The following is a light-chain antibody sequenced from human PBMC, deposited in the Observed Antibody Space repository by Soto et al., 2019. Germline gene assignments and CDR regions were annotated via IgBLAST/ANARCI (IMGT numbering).Light chain of an antibody. CDR2: AAS. CDR3: QQTSSFPLT. Sequence: DIQMTQSPASVSASVGDRVTITCRASQGISSWLAWYQQTPGKAPRLLIFAASSLQTGVPSRFSGSGSGTDFTLTISHLQPEDFATYFCQQTSSFPLTFGGGTKVEIK. V-gene: IGKV1-12*01. CDR1: QGISSW. J-gene: IGKJ4*01.